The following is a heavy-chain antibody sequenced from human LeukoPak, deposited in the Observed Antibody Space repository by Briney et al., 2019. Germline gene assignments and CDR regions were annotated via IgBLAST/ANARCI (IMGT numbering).Heavy chain of an antibody. V-gene: IGHV3-23*01. J-gene: IGHJ4*02. CDR2: ISNNGGYT. CDR1: GFTFSSSA. Sequence: GGSLRLSCAASGFTFSSSAMSWVRQAPGKGLEWVSAISNNGGYTYYADSVQGRFTISRDNSKNTLYLQVNSLRAEDTAVYYCAKGGKWDVTPFDYWGQGTLVTVSS. D-gene: IGHD1-26*01. CDR3: AKGGKWDVTPFDY.